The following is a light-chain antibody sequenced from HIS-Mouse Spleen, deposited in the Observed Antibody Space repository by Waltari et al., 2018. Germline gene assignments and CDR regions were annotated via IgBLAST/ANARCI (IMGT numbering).Light chain of an antibody. Sequence: EIVMTQSPATLSVSPGERATLPCMASQSVSSNLAWYQQKPGQAPRLLIYGASTRATGIPARFSGSGSGTEFTLTISSLQSEDFAVYYCQQYNNWPPYTFGQGTKLEIK. CDR1: QSVSSN. CDR2: GAS. CDR3: QQYNNWPPYT. V-gene: IGKV3-15*01. J-gene: IGKJ2*01.